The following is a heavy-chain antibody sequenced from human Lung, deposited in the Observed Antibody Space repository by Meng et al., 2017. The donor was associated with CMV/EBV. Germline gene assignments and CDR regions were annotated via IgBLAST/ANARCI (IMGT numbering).Heavy chain of an antibody. Sequence: SXTLSLTCSVSSGSISGHFCSWIRQPPGKGLEWIGYIYSRGGSSYNPSLQSRVTISVDTSKNQVSLKLRSVTAADTAVYYCASFLAGAGPAFDNWGRGNPVNGSS. CDR2: IYSRGGS. CDR1: SGSISGHF. D-gene: IGHD6-19*01. CDR3: ASFLAGAGPAFDN. V-gene: IGHV4-59*03. J-gene: IGHJ4*02.